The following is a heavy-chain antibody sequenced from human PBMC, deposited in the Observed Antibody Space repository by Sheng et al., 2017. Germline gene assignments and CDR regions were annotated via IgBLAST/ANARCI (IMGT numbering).Heavy chain of an antibody. CDR1: GGSISSGGYY. J-gene: IGHJ4*02. D-gene: IGHD6-6*01. CDR2: IYYSGST. V-gene: IGHV4-31*01. CDR3: ARLKASSSSLDY. Sequence: QVQLQESGPGLVKPSQTLSLTCTVSGGSISSGGYYWSWIRQHPGKGLEWIGYIYYSGSTYYNPSLKSLVTISVDTSKNQFSLKLSSVTAADTAVYYCARLKASSSSLDYWGQGTLVTVSS.